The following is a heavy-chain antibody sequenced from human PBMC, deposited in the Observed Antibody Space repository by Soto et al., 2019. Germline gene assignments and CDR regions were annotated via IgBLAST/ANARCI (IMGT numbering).Heavy chain of an antibody. CDR3: ARDSRQAYYYDSSGDHNFDY. D-gene: IGHD3-22*01. CDR1: GCTFSSYA. V-gene: IGHV1-69*13. CDR2: IIPIFGTA. J-gene: IGHJ4*02. Sequence: ASVKVSCKASGCTFSSYAISWVRQAPGQGLEWMGGIIPIFGTANYAQKFQGRVTITADESTSTAYMELSSLRSEDTAVYYCARDSRQAYYYDSSGDHNFDYWGQGTLVTVSS.